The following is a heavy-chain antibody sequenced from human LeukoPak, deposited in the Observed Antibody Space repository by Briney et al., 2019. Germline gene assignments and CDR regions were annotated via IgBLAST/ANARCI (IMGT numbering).Heavy chain of an antibody. V-gene: IGHV3-9*01. J-gene: IGHJ3*02. CDR1: GFTFDDYA. D-gene: IGHD2-2*01. CDR2: ISWNSGSI. CDR3: AKDIRDIVVVQAFDI. Sequence: AGGSLRLSCAASGFTFDDYAMHWVRQAPGKGLEWVSGISWNSGSIGYADSVKGRFTISRDNAKNSLYLQMNSLRAEDTALYYCAKDIRDIVVVQAFDIWGQGTMVTVSS.